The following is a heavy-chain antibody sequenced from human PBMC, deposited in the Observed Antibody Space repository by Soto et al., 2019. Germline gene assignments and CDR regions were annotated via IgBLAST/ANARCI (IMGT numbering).Heavy chain of an antibody. CDR1: GFSVSTEGVG. Sequence: SGPTLVNPTQTLTLTCTFSGFSVSTEGVGVGWIRQPPGKALEWLARIHWNDDKYYRPSLKNRLTVTKATSKNQVVLTMTNMDHVDTAKYYCDYTRWGPIIHWGQGTLVTVSS. CDR2: IHWNDDK. D-gene: IGHD5-12*01. V-gene: IGHV2-5*01. J-gene: IGHJ4*02. CDR3: DYTRWGPIIH.